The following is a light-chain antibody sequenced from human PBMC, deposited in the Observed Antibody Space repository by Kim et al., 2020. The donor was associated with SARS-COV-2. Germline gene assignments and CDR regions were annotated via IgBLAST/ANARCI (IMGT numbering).Light chain of an antibody. J-gene: IGLJ3*02. CDR1: SSNIGADHD. V-gene: IGLV1-40*01. CDR2: GFN. Sequence: RVTISCSGSSSNIGADHDVHWYQQLPGTAPKLLNYGFNNRPLGVPDRFSGSKSGTSASLAITGLQAEDEADYYCQSYDSSLRGFWVFGGGAQLTVL. CDR3: QSYDSSLRGFWV.